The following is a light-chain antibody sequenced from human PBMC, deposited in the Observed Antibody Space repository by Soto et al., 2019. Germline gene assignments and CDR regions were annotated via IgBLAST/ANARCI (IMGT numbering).Light chain of an antibody. CDR2: WAS. CDR1: QRVLYSSNNKNY. J-gene: IGKJ2*01. V-gene: IGKV4-1*01. Sequence: DIVMTQSPDSLAVSLGERATINCKSSQRVLYSSNNKNYLAWYQQKPGQPPKLLIYWASTRESGVTDRFSGRGSGTDFTLTISSLQDEDVAVYYCQQYYSTPRTFGQGTKLEIK. CDR3: QQYYSTPRT.